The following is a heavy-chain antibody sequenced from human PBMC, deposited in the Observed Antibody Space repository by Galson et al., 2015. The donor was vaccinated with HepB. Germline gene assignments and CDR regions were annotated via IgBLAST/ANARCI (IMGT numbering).Heavy chain of an antibody. CDR2: IIPILGIA. V-gene: IGHV1-69*10. CDR1: GGTFSSYA. CDR3: ARGTGRTGYYYYYYMDV. Sequence: SVKVSCKASGGTFSSYAISWVRQAPGQGLEWMGGIIPILGIANYAQKFQGRVTITADKSTSTAYMELSSLRSEDTAVYYCARGTGRTGYYYYYYMDVWGKGTTVTVSS. J-gene: IGHJ6*03. D-gene: IGHD1/OR15-1a*01.